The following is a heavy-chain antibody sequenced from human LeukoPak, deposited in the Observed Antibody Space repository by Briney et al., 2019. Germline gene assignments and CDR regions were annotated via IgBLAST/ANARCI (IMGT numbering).Heavy chain of an antibody. CDR2: ISSSSSYI. V-gene: IGHV3-21*01. Sequence: PGGSLRLSCAASGFTFSSYSMNWVRQASGKGLEWVSSISSSSSYIYYADSVKGRSTISRDNAKNSLYLQMNSLRAEDTAVYYCARDQSGLTGYYFDYWGQGALVTVSS. CDR1: GFTFSSYS. CDR3: ARDQSGLTGYYFDY. J-gene: IGHJ4*02. D-gene: IGHD3-10*01.